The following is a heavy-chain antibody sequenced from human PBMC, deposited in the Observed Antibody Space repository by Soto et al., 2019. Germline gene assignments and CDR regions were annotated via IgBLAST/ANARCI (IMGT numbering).Heavy chain of an antibody. CDR1: GYTFTSYA. D-gene: IGHD2-2*01. CDR2: IHDGNGNT. V-gene: IGHV1-3*01. Sequence: QVQLVQSGAEVKKPGASVQVSCKASGYTFTSYAMHWVRKAPGQRREWRGWIHDGNGNTKYSQKFKGRVTITRDTTASTAYMELTSLSSEDTAVYYCAKPAPLLEWFDPWGQGTLVTVSS. CDR3: AKPAPLLEWFDP. J-gene: IGHJ5*02.